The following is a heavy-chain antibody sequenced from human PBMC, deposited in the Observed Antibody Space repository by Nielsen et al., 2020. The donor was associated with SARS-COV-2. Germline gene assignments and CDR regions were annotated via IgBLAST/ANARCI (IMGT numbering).Heavy chain of an antibody. CDR3: ARDRVGGTTYFDH. D-gene: IGHD1-14*01. V-gene: IGHV1-18*04. Sequence: ASVKVSCKASGYTFTRHGISWVRQAPGEGLEWMGWISAFNGNTNYGQKVQGRVTMTTDTTTSTAYMELRSLRPDDTAVYYCARDRVGGTTYFDHWDQGTLVTVSS. CDR2: ISAFNGNT. J-gene: IGHJ4*02. CDR1: GYTFTRHG.